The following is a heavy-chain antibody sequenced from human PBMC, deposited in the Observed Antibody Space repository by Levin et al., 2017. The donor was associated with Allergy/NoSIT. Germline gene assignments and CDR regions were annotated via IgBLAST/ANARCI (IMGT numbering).Heavy chain of an antibody. V-gene: IGHV1-69*13. CDR2: IIPIFGTA. Sequence: ASVKVSCKASGGTFSSYAISWVRQAPGQGLEWMGGIIPIFGTANYAQKFQGRVTITADESTSTAYMELSSLRSEDTAVYYCARAYGGGSSWYWAFDYWGQGTLVTVSS. CDR3: ARAYGGGSSWYWAFDY. D-gene: IGHD6-13*01. CDR1: GGTFSSYA. J-gene: IGHJ4*02.